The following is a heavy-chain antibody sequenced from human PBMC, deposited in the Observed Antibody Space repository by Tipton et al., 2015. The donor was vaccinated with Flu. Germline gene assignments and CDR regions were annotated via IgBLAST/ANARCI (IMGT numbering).Heavy chain of an antibody. CDR1: GGSVSSGSYY. CDR2: IYSTGMT. D-gene: IGHD2/OR15-2a*01. Sequence: GLVKPSQTLSLTCSVSGGSVSSGSYYWSWIRQPAGKALEWIGRIYSTGMTKYNPSLKSQVTISLDTSKNQFSLRLNSVTAADTAVYFCARERLGEYNSAGSPESWGQGTLVTVSP. CDR3: ARERLGEYNSAGSPES. J-gene: IGHJ5*02. V-gene: IGHV4-61*02.